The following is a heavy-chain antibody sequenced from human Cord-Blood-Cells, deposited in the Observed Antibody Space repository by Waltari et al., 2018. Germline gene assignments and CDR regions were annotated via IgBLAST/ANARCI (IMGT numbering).Heavy chain of an antibody. V-gene: IGHV4-4*02. CDR1: GGSISSSNW. Sequence: QVQLQESGPGLVKPSGTLSLTCAVSGGSISSSNWWSWVRQPPGKGLEWIGEIYHRGSTNYNPSLKSRVTISVDKSKNQFSRKLSSVTAADTAVYYCARGDYYGSGSYWYFDLWGRGTLVTVSS. D-gene: IGHD3-10*01. CDR3: ARGDYYGSGSYWYFDL. J-gene: IGHJ2*01. CDR2: IYHRGST.